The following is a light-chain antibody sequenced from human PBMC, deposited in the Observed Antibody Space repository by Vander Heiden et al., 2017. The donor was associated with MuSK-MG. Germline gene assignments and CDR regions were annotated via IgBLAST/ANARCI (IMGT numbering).Light chain of an antibody. J-gene: IGLJ1*01. V-gene: IGLV2-14*03. CDR1: SSDVGAYNY. Sequence: QSALTQPVSVSGSPGQSITISCTGTSSDVGAYNYVSWYQQHPGKAPKLMIYDVSNRPSGVSNRFSGSKSGNTASLTISGLQAEDEADYYCSSYTSSSTLLYVFGTGTKVTVL. CDR3: SSYTSSSTLLYV. CDR2: DVS.